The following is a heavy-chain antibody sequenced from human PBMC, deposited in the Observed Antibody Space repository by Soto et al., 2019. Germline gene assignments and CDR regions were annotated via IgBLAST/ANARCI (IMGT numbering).Heavy chain of an antibody. CDR3: ARVAGYCSGGSCYSVFSYYYGMDV. J-gene: IGHJ6*02. CDR1: GGSFSGYY. V-gene: IGHV4-34*01. D-gene: IGHD2-15*01. CDR2: INHSGST. Sequence: LSLTCAVYGGSFSGYYWSWIRQPPGKGLEWIGEINHSGSTNYNPSLKSRVTISVDTSKNQFSLKLSSVTAADTAVYYCARVAGYCSGGSCYSVFSYYYGMDVWGQGTTVTVSS.